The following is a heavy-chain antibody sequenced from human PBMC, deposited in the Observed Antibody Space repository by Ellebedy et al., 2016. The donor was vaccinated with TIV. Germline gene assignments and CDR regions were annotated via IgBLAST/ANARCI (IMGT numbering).Heavy chain of an antibody. CDR2: INHSGST. D-gene: IGHD3-22*01. Sequence: SETLSLXXAVYGGSFSGYYWSWIRQPPGKGLEWIGEINHSGSTNYNPSLKSRVTISVDTSKNQFSLKLSSATAADTAVYYCARERNSYDSSGYFLDYWGQGTLVTVSS. J-gene: IGHJ4*02. V-gene: IGHV4-34*01. CDR1: GGSFSGYY. CDR3: ARERNSYDSSGYFLDY.